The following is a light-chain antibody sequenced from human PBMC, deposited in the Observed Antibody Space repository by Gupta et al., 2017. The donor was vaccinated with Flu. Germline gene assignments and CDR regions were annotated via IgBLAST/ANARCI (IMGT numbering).Light chain of an antibody. CDR3: QQYNLWPPIT. CDR2: AAS. CDR1: ESVKTN. J-gene: IGKJ5*01. V-gene: IGKV3-15*01. Sequence: EIVMTQSPATLSVSPGERATLSCRASESVKTNLAWYQQKPGQAPRLLIHAASTRAPGIPARFSGSGYGTEFTLTIDSLQSEDFGLYYCQQYNLWPPITFGQGTRLEI.